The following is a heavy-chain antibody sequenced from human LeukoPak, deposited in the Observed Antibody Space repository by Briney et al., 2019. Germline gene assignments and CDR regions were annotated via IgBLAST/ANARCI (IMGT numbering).Heavy chain of an antibody. D-gene: IGHD2-15*01. Sequence: SGTLSLTCAVSGGSISSSNWWSWIRQPPGKGLEWIGEIYHSGSTNYNPSLKSRVTISVDTSKNQFSLKLSSVTAADTAVYYCARAPLVVTATYFDYWGQGTLVTVSS. J-gene: IGHJ4*02. CDR2: IYHSGST. CDR1: GGSISSSNW. V-gene: IGHV4-4*02. CDR3: ARAPLVVTATYFDY.